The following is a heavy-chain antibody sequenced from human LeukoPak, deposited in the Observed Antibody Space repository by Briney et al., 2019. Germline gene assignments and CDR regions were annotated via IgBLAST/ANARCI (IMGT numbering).Heavy chain of an antibody. Sequence: PGGSLRLSCAASGFTFSSYWMSWVRQAPGKGLEWVSSISSSSSYIYYADSVKGRFTISRDNAKNSLYLQMNSLRAEDTAVYYCAREQPGYGGNSGMDVWGQGTTVTVSS. J-gene: IGHJ6*02. CDR2: ISSSSSYI. D-gene: IGHD4-23*01. CDR1: GFTFSSYW. CDR3: AREQPGYGGNSGMDV. V-gene: IGHV3-21*01.